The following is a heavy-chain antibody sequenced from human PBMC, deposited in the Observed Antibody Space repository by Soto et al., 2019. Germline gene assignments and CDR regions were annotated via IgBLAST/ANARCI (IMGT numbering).Heavy chain of an antibody. J-gene: IGHJ5*02. CDR1: GYTFTSYA. V-gene: IGHV1-3*01. D-gene: IGHD6-13*01. Sequence: GASLQVSCKPSGYTFTSYAMHWVRQAPGQRLEWMGWINAGNGNTKYSQNFQGRVTITRDTSANTAYMELSSLRSEDTAVYYCATLQQLVPGCSEPCSQRTLATV. CDR3: ATLQQLVPGCSEP. CDR2: INAGNGNT.